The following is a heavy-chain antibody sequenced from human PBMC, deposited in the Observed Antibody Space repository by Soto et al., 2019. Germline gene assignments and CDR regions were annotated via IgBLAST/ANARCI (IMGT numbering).Heavy chain of an antibody. J-gene: IGHJ4*02. D-gene: IGHD6-19*01. V-gene: IGHV3-23*01. CDR3: AKYLSVAGWSLGQEGVDC. CDR1: GFSFGNFA. CDR2: ISDNGFYT. Sequence: EVRLWESGGGLVQPGGSLRLSCAASGFSFGNFAMSWVRQAPGKGLEWVSSISDNGFYTYHEDSVMGRFTISRDNSKNTLFLQMNGQRTEDTALYFCAKYLSVAGWSLGQEGVDCWCQGNLVNDSS.